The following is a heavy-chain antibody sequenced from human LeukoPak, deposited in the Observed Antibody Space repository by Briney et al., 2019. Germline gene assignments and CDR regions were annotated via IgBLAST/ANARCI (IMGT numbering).Heavy chain of an antibody. J-gene: IGHJ4*02. V-gene: IGHV5-51*01. CDR2: IYPGGSDR. CDR3: ARHFYDTSTYYSSFDF. CDR1: GYSFTSYW. D-gene: IGHD2/OR15-2a*01. Sequence: GGSLRLSCKGSGYSFTSYWIGWVRQMPGKGLEWVAFIYPGGSDRRYSPPFQGQVTVSADKSINTVYLQWGSLKASDTAMYYCARHFYDTSTYYSSFDFWGQGTLVTVSS.